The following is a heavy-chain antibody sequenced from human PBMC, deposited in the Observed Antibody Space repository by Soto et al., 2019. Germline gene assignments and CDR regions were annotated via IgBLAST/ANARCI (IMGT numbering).Heavy chain of an antibody. CDR1: GYTFTSYG. V-gene: IGHV1-18*01. CDR2: ISAYNGNT. Sequence: AASVKDSCKASGYTFTSYGISWVRQAPGQGLEWMGWISAYNGNTNYAQKPQGRVTMTTDTSTSTAYMELRSLRSDDTAVYYCARDRGIAAADKDYYYYGMDVWGQGTTVTVS. J-gene: IGHJ6*02. CDR3: ARDRGIAAADKDYYYYGMDV. D-gene: IGHD6-13*01.